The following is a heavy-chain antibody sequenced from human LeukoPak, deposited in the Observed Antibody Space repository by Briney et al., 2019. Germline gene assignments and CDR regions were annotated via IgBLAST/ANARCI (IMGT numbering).Heavy chain of an antibody. CDR3: TTGRHYYGSGSYIGFDP. CDR2: TKTKTDGGTT. Sequence: GGSLRLSCAASGFTFSNAWMSWVRQAPGKGLEWIGRTKTKTDGGTTDYAAPVRGRFTISRDDSKNTLYLQMNSLKIEDAAVYHCTTGRHYYGSGSYIGFDPWGQGTLVTVSS. V-gene: IGHV3-15*01. D-gene: IGHD3-10*01. J-gene: IGHJ5*02. CDR1: GFTFSNAW.